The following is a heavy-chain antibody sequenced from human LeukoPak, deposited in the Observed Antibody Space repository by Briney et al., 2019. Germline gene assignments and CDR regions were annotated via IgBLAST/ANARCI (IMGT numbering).Heavy chain of an antibody. J-gene: IGHJ4*02. V-gene: IGHV3-23*01. CDR1: GFTFSSYT. Sequence: GGSLRLSCVVSGFTFSSYTMSWVRQAPGKGLEWVSVISGSGGNTYYADSVKGRFTISRDNSKNTLYLQMNSLRAEDTAVYYCAKDLGGSGSYYNWFDYWGQGTLVTVSS. CDR3: AKDLGGSGSYYNWFDY. D-gene: IGHD3-10*01. CDR2: ISGSGGNT.